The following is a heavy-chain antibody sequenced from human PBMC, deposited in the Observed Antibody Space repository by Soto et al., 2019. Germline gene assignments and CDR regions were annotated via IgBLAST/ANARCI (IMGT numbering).Heavy chain of an antibody. Sequence: VGSLRLSCVASGFTFENYAMSWVRQAPGKGLEWVSAISGSGGTTYYSDSVKGRFTISRDNSKNTVYLQMNNLRVEDAAEYFCAKDSWAIFGVPAGEYYAMDVWGQGTTVTVSS. CDR3: AKDSWAIFGVPAGEYYAMDV. J-gene: IGHJ6*02. D-gene: IGHD3-3*01. CDR1: GFTFENYA. V-gene: IGHV3-23*01. CDR2: ISGSGGTT.